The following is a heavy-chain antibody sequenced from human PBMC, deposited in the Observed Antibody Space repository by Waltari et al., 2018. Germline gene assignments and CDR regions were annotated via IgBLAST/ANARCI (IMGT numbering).Heavy chain of an antibody. V-gene: IGHV3-49*04. CDR2: IRSKAYGGTT. CDR1: GFTFGDYA. Sequence: GESGGGLVQPGRSLRLSCTASGFTFGDYAMSWVRQAPGKGLEWVGFIRSKAYGGTTEYAASVKGRFTISRDDSKSIAYLQMNSLKTEDTAVYYCTREGTYGDYPEVHVLTYFDYWGQGTLVTVSS. J-gene: IGHJ4*02. CDR3: TREGTYGDYPEVHVLTYFDY. D-gene: IGHD4-17*01.